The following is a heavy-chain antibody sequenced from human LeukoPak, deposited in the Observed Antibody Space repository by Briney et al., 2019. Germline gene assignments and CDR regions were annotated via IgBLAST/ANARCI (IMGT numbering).Heavy chain of an antibody. CDR1: GYTITSYA. Sequence: ASVKVSCKASGYTITSYAMHWVRQAPGQRLEWMGWINAGNGNTKYSQKFQGRVTITRDTSASTAYMELSSLRSEDTAVYYCASGGDIVATEMNYWGQGTLVTVSS. CDR3: ASGGDIVATEMNY. V-gene: IGHV1-3*01. CDR2: INAGNGNT. J-gene: IGHJ4*02. D-gene: IGHD5-12*01.